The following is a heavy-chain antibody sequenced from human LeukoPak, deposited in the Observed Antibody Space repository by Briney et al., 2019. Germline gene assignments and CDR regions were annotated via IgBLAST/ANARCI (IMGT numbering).Heavy chain of an antibody. Sequence: ASVKVSCKASGYTFTGYYMHWVRQAPGQGLEWMGWINPNSGGTNYAQKFQGRVTMTEDTSTDTAYMELSSLRSEDTAVYYCATEMTTVNTTVDYWGQGTLVTVSS. CDR3: ATEMTTVNTTVDY. J-gene: IGHJ4*02. V-gene: IGHV1-2*02. CDR1: GYTFTGYY. CDR2: INPNSGGT. D-gene: IGHD4-17*01.